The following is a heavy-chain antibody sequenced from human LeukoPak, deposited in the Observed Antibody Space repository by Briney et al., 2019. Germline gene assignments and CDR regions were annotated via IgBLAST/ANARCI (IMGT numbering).Heavy chain of an antibody. V-gene: IGHV4-59*01. D-gene: IGHD1-1*01. Sequence: SETLSLTCTVSGGSISSYYWGWIRQPPGKGLEWIGYIYYSGSTNYNPSLKSRVTISVDTSKNQFSLKLSSVTAADTAVYYCARATQGTGYDAFDIWGQGTMVTVSS. J-gene: IGHJ3*02. CDR1: GGSISSYY. CDR2: IYYSGST. CDR3: ARATQGTGYDAFDI.